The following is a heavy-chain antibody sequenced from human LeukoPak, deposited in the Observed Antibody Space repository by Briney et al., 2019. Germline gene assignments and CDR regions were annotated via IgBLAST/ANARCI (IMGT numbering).Heavy chain of an antibody. CDR2: IIPIFGTA. CDR3: ARVYSSSYFDF. J-gene: IGHJ4*02. Sequence: ASVKVSCKASGGTFSSFAISWVRQAPGQGLEWMEGIIPIFGTANYAQKFQGRVTITTDESTSTAYMELSSLRSEDTAVYYCARVYSSSYFDFWGQGTLVTVSS. D-gene: IGHD6-6*01. V-gene: IGHV1-69*05. CDR1: GGTFSSFA.